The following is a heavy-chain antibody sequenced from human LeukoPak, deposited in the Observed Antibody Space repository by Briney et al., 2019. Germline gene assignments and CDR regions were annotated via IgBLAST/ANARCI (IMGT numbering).Heavy chain of an antibody. V-gene: IGHV4-34*01. J-gene: IGHJ4*02. CDR1: GGSFSGYY. CDR3: ARVQGDILTGYYTGYFDY. CDR2: INHSGST. Sequence: SETLSLTCAVYGGSFSGYYWSCIRQPPGKGLEWTGEINHSGSTNYNPSLKSRVTISVDTSKNQFSLKLSSVTAADTAVYYCARVQGDILTGYYTGYFDYWGQGTLVTVSS. D-gene: IGHD3-9*01.